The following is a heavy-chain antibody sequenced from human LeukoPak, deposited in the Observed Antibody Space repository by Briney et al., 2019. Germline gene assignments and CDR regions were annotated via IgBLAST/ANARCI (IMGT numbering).Heavy chain of an antibody. D-gene: IGHD3-3*01. J-gene: IGHJ4*02. CDR3: ATPLGGFLEWLPSY. CDR2: INPNSGGT. Sequence: ASVKVSCKASGYTFTSYDINWVRQATGQGLEWMGRINPNSGGTNYAQKFQGRVTMTRDTSISTAYMELSRLRSDDTAVYYCATPLGGFLEWLPSYWGQGTLVTVSS. CDR1: GYTFTSYD. V-gene: IGHV1-2*06.